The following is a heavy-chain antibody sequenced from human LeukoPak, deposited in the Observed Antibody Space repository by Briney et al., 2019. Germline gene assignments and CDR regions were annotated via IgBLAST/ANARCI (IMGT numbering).Heavy chain of an antibody. V-gene: IGHV3-64D*06. CDR3: VKDTRVRGVPYYGMDV. D-gene: IGHD3-10*01. J-gene: IGHJ6*04. Sequence: GGSLRLSCSASGFTFSSYSMHWVRQAPRKGLEHVSAIRSNGGFTYYADSVKGRFTISRDNSKNTLYLQMSSLRAEDTAVYYCVKDTRVRGVPYYGMDVWGKGTTVTVSS. CDR1: GFTFSSYS. CDR2: IRSNGGFT.